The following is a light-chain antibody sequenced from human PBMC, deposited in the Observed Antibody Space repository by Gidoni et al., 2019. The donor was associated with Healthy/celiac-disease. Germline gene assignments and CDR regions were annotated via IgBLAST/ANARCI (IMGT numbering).Light chain of an antibody. Sequence: DIQLTQSPSFLSASVGDRVTITCRASQGISSYLAWYQQKPGKATKLLIYAASTLQSGVPSRFSGSGSGTEFTLTISSLQPEDFATYYCQQINSYPPTFGGGTKVEIK. CDR3: QQINSYPPT. CDR1: QGISSY. V-gene: IGKV1-9*01. CDR2: AAS. J-gene: IGKJ4*01.